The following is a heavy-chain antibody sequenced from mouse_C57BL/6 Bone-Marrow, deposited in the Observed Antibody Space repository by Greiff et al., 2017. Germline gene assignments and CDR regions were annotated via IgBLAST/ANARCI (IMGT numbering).Heavy chain of an antibody. J-gene: IGHJ2*01. D-gene: IGHD2-4*01. Sequence: EVKLVESGPELVKPGDSVKISCKASGYSFTGYFMNWVMQSHGKSLEWIGRINPYNGDTFYNQKFKGKATLTVDKSSSTAHMELRSLTSEDSAVYYCARDLTMITSGYYFDYWGQGTTLTVSS. CDR3: ARDLTMITSGYYFDY. CDR1: GYSFTGYF. CDR2: INPYNGDT. V-gene: IGHV1-20*01.